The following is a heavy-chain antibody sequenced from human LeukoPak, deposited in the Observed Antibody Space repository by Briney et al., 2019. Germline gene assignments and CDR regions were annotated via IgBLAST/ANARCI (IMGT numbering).Heavy chain of an antibody. V-gene: IGHV3-43*02. J-gene: IGHJ4*02. CDR2: ISADGGSA. CDR3: AKESGKFDY. Sequence: PGRSLRLSCVASGLNFGESAMHWVRQAPGKGLEWVSLISADGGSAFSADSVKGRFSISRDNSKNSLYLQMDSLRSEDTAMYYCAKESGKFDYWGQGTLVVVSS. CDR1: GLNFGESA.